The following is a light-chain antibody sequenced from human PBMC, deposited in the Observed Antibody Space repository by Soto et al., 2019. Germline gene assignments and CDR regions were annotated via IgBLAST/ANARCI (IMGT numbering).Light chain of an antibody. CDR3: ASWDDSVNGPV. V-gene: IGLV1-44*01. CDR1: SSNIGSNR. J-gene: IGLJ3*02. Sequence: QSVLTQPPSASGTPGQRVTISCSGSSSNIGSNRLNWYQQLPGTAPKLLIYSNNQRPSGVPDRFSGSKSGTSASLAISGLQSEDEADYYCASWDDSVNGPVFGGGTKVTVL. CDR2: SNN.